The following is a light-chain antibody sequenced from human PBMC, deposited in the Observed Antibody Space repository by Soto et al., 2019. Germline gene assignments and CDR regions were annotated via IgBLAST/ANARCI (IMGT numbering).Light chain of an antibody. CDR3: QQRSNWLT. V-gene: IGKV3-11*01. Sequence: EIVLTQSPATLSLSPGERATLSCRASQSVSSYLGWYQQKPGQAPRLLIYDASNRATGIPARFSGRGSGTAFTLTISSLEPEDFAAYYCQQRSNWLTFGGGTKVEIQ. CDR2: DAS. CDR1: QSVSSY. J-gene: IGKJ4*01.